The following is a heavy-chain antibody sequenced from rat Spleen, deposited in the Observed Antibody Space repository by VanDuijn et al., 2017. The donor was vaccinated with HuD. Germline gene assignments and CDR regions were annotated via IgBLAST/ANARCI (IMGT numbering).Heavy chain of an antibody. CDR1: GXXXSDXX. J-gene: IGHJ4*01. Sequence: EVQLVESDGGXXQPGXXLKLSXXXSGXXXSDXXXTXXXQAXXXGLGLVASITNTGGKTYYPDSVKGRFTTSRDNAKSTLYLQMNSLRSEDTATYYCTRSTRLGSYYSPFMDAWGQGASVTVSS. D-gene: IGHD1-2*01. CDR2: ITNTGGKT. CDR3: TRSTRLGSYYSPFMDA. V-gene: IGHV5-31*01.